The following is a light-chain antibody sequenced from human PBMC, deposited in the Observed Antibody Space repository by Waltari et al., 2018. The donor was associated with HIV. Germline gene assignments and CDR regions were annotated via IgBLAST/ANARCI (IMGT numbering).Light chain of an antibody. CDR3: AAWDDSLGGWV. Sequence: QSVLTQPPSASGTPGQRVTISCSGSSSNIGSNYVYWYQQLPGTAPKLLSYRNKQRPSGVPDRFSGSKSGTSAYLAIRGLRSEDEADYYCAAWDDSLGGWVFGGGTKLTVL. V-gene: IGLV1-47*01. CDR2: RNK. J-gene: IGLJ3*02. CDR1: SSNIGSNY.